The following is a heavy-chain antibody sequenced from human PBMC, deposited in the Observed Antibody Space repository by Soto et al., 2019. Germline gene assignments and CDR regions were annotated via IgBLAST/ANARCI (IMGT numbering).Heavy chain of an antibody. V-gene: IGHV3-23*01. CDR3: TKSADSAGWGVGF. D-gene: IGHD6-19*01. CDR2: VSASGSIT. Sequence: EVQVLESGGGLVQPGGSLRLSCAASGFTFSSYDMSWVRQAPGKGLEWVSGVSASGSITSYADSAKGRFTISRDNARNSLSLQMNILSDEDTAVYYCTKSADSAGWGVGFWGQGTLVTVSS. J-gene: IGHJ4*02. CDR1: GFTFSSYD.